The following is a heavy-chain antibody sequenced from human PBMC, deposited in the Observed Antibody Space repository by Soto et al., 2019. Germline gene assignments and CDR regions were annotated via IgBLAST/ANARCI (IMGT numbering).Heavy chain of an antibody. CDR1: GYIFTSYV. J-gene: IGHJ5*02. CDR3: ARDPSLVVPAAGPQVGNWFDP. Sequence: SVKVSCKASGYIFTSYVIHWVRQAPGQSLEWMGCINGGNAKTQYSQKFPGRVTITRVTSATTAYMELSSLTAEDTAVYYCARDPSLVVPAAGPQVGNWFDPWGQGTLVTVSS. CDR2: INGGNAKT. V-gene: IGHV1-3*01. D-gene: IGHD2-2*01.